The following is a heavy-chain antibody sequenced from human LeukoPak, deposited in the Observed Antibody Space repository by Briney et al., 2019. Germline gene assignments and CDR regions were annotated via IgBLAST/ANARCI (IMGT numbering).Heavy chain of an antibody. Sequence: SETLSLTCTVSGDSVSSSNYFWGWIRQPPGKGLEWIGSISYSGRTYYNPSLKSRVTLSVDTSKNQFSLKLGSVTAADTSVYYCARLPTYCGGDCYYYIDSWGQGTLVTVSS. J-gene: IGHJ4*02. V-gene: IGHV4-39*01. CDR1: GDSVSSSNYF. CDR3: ARLPTYCGGDCYYYIDS. D-gene: IGHD2-21*02. CDR2: ISYSGRT.